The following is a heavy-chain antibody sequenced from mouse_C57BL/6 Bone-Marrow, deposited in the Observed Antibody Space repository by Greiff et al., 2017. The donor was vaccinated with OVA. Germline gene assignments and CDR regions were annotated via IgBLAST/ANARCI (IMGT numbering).Heavy chain of an antibody. CDR3: ARRDYYGSSYAWFAY. Sequence: VQLQQSGPELVKPGASVKMSCKASGYTFTDYNMHWVKQSHGKSLEWIGYINPNNGGTSYNQKFKGKATLTVNKSSSTAYMELRSLTSEDSAVYYCARRDYYGSSYAWFAYWGQGTLVTVSA. D-gene: IGHD1-1*01. J-gene: IGHJ3*01. V-gene: IGHV1-22*01. CDR1: GYTFTDYN. CDR2: INPNNGGT.